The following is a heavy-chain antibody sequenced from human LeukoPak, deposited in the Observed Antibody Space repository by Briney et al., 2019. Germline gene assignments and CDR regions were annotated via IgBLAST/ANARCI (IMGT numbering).Heavy chain of an antibody. V-gene: IGHV1-69*04. D-gene: IGHD6-13*01. CDR2: IIPILGIA. J-gene: IGHJ5*02. CDR1: GYTFTSYA. Sequence: SVKVSCKASGYTFTSYAISWVRQAPGQGLEWMGRIIPILGIANYAQKFQGRVTITADKSTSTAYMELSSLRSEDTAVYYCARDTAAGTKFDPWGQGTLVTVSS. CDR3: ARDTAAGTKFDP.